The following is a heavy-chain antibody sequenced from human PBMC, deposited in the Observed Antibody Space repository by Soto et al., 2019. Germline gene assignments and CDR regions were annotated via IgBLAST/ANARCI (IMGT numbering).Heavy chain of an antibody. J-gene: IGHJ5*01. CDR2: VSKSDYT. CDR1: GFTFTNYG. D-gene: IGHD6-19*01. Sequence: EVQLLESGGGLVRPGGSLTLSCAVSGFTFTNYGINWVRQAPGKGLEWVSSVSKSDYTYYSESVKGTFTMSRDNARHSVSLQMDNLGAEDTDVYYCTREESIIIPAVADFWGHGTLVNVAS. V-gene: IGHV3-21*01. CDR3: TREESIIIPAVADF.